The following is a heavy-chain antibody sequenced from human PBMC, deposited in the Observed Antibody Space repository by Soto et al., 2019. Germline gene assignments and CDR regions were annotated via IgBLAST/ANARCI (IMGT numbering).Heavy chain of an antibody. V-gene: IGHV4-4*02. CDR2: IYHSGST. D-gene: IGHD3-10*01. CDR3: ASKFGELLADAFDI. CDR1: CVSSISRSC. Sequence: TLSRNSATACVSSISRSCWSRVRQPPGKGLEWIGEIYHSGSTNYNPSLKSRVTISVDKSKNQFSLKLSSVTAADTAVYYCASKFGELLADAFDIWGQGTMVT. J-gene: IGHJ3*02.